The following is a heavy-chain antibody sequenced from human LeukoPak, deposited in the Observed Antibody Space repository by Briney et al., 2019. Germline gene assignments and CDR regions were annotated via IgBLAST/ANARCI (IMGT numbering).Heavy chain of an antibody. D-gene: IGHD5-18*01. CDR3: TRDGYNYDSPPGDPFDY. CDR1: GGSISSYH. J-gene: IGHJ4*02. CDR2: IYYRGNT. V-gene: IGHV4-59*01. Sequence: SETLSLTCTVSGGSISSYHWSWIRQPPGKGLEWIGYIYYRGNTNYNPSLKSRVTISVDMSKNQFSLKLSSVTAADTAVYYCTRDGYNYDSPPGDPFDYWGQGTLVTVSS.